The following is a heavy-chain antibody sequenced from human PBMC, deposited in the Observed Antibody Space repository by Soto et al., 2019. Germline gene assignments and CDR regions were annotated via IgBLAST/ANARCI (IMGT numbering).Heavy chain of an antibody. CDR3: AKGGWGAPLDY. V-gene: IGHV3-23*01. J-gene: IGHJ4*02. Sequence: EVQLLESGGGLVQPGGSQRLSCAASGFTFTTYPIPWFRRAPGKGLEWVSTISGSGDDTYFADSVKGRFTISRDNSKNRLYLQMNSLRAEDTAMYYCAKGGWGAPLDYWGQGTLVTVSS. CDR1: GFTFTTYP. D-gene: IGHD3-16*01. CDR2: ISGSGDDT.